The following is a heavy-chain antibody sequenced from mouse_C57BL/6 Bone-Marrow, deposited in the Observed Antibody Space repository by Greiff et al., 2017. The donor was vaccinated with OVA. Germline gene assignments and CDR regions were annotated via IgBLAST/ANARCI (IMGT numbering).Heavy chain of an antibody. V-gene: IGHV1-69*01. Sequence: QVQLQQPGAELVMPGASVKLSCKASGYTFTSYWMHWVKQRPGQGLEWIGEIDPSDSYTNYNQKFKGKSTLTVDKSYSTAYMQLRSLTSEDSAVYYCARWFGDDDGEAWFAYWGQGTLVTVSA. CDR1: GYTFTSYW. CDR2: IDPSDSYT. D-gene: IGHD2-4*01. J-gene: IGHJ3*01. CDR3: ARWFGDDDGEAWFAY.